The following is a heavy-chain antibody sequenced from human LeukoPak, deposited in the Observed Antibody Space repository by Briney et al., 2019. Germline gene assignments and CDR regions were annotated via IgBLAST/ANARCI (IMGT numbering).Heavy chain of an antibody. D-gene: IGHD6-6*01. CDR1: GGSISSADYY. V-gene: IGHV4-34*01. Sequence: PSETLSLTCTVSGGSISSADYYWSWIRQPPGKGLEWIGEINHSGSTNYNPSLKSRVTISVDTSKNQFSLKLSSVTAADTAVYYCARPIAARFDPWGQGTLVTVSS. CDR3: ARPIAARFDP. CDR2: INHSGST. J-gene: IGHJ5*02.